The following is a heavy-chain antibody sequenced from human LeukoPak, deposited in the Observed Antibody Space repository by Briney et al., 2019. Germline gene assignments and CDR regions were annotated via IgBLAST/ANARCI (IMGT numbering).Heavy chain of an antibody. J-gene: IGHJ5*02. V-gene: IGHV4-39*01. D-gene: IGHD4-17*01. CDR1: GGSISSSTYY. CDR2: IYYSGST. CDR3: ARHPRGDYVFGP. Sequence: SETLSLTCTVSGGSISSSTYYWGWIRQPPGKGLEWIGSIYYSGSTYYNPSLKSRVTISVDTSKNQFSLKLSSVTAADTAAYYCARHPRGDYVFGPWGQGTLVTVSS.